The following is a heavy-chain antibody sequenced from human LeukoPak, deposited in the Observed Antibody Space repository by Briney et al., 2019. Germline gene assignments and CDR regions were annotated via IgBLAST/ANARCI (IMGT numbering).Heavy chain of an antibody. V-gene: IGHV3-7*01. CDR3: ARAHCSSTSCPYDYYYYYYGMDV. J-gene: IGHJ6*02. Sequence: GGSLRLSCAASGLTFSSYWMSWVRQAPGKGLEWVANIKQDGSEKYYVDSVKGRFTISRDNAKNSLYLQMNSLRAEDTAVYYCARAHCSSTSCPYDYYYYYYGMDVWGQGTTVTVSS. D-gene: IGHD2-2*01. CDR2: IKQDGSEK. CDR1: GLTFSSYW.